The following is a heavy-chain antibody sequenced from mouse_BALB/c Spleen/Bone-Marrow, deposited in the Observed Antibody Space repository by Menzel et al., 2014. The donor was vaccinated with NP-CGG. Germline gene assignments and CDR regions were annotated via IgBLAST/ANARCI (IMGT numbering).Heavy chain of an antibody. D-gene: IGHD2-14*01. J-gene: IGHJ4*01. Sequence: EVQVVESGPELVKPGASMKISCKASGYSFTGYTMNWVKQSHGKNLEWIGLINPYNGGTSYNQKFKGKATLTVDKSSSTAYMELLSLTSEDSAVYYCARRDYRYDEGVDYWGQGTSVTVSS. CDR3: ARRDYRYDEGVDY. CDR2: INPYNGGT. CDR1: GYSFTGYT. V-gene: IGHV1-18*01.